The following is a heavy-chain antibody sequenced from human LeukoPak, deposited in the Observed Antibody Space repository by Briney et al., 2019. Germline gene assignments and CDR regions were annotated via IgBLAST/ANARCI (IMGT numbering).Heavy chain of an antibody. D-gene: IGHD6-19*01. CDR3: ARTNSGWYYFDY. Sequence: SETLSLTCSVSGGSVSSGNYYWSWIRLPPGKGLDWLGNIYYSGSTNYNPSLKSRVSISVDTSMNQLSLKLSSVTAADTAVYYCARTNSGWYYFDYWGQGTLVTVSS. J-gene: IGHJ4*02. CDR2: IYYSGST. CDR1: GGSVSSGNYY. V-gene: IGHV4-61*01.